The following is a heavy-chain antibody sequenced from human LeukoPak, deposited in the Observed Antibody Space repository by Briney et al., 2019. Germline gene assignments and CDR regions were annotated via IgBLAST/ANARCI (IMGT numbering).Heavy chain of an antibody. J-gene: IGHJ4*02. Sequence: ASVKVSCKASGYTFSSYAMNWVRQAPGQGLEWMGWINTKTGKSAYAQGFTGRFVFSLDTSVSTAYLQISSLKAEDTAVYYCARDRGLLLWFGDADYWGQGTLVTVSS. CDR3: ARDRGLLLWFGDADY. V-gene: IGHV7-4-1*02. CDR1: GYTFSSYA. CDR2: INTKTGKS. D-gene: IGHD3-10*01.